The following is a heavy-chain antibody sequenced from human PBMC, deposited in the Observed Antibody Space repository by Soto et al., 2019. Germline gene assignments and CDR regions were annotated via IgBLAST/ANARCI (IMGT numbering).Heavy chain of an antibody. D-gene: IGHD3-10*01. J-gene: IGHJ4*02. Sequence: QLQLQESGPGLVKPSETLSLTCTVSGGSISSSSYYWGWIRQPPGKGLEWIGSIYYSGSTYYNPSLKSRVTISVDTSKNQISLKLSSVTAADTAVYYCARRGFATMFRGVQGELDYWGEGTLVPVST. CDR2: IYYSGST. CDR1: GGSISSSSYY. CDR3: ARRGFATMFRGVQGELDY. V-gene: IGHV4-39*01.